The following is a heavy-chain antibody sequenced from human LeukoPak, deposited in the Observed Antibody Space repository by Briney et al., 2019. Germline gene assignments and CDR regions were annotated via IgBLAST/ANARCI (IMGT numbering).Heavy chain of an antibody. Sequence: GGSLRLSCAASGFTFSSYSMNWVRQAPGKGLEWVSSISSTGSYIYYTDSMKGRFTISRDNAKNSLCLQMNSLRAEDTAVYYCAKDRCSGYSCYSPNLWGQGTLVTVSS. CDR2: ISSTGSYI. J-gene: IGHJ5*02. D-gene: IGHD2-15*01. CDR3: AKDRCSGYSCYSPNL. V-gene: IGHV3-21*01. CDR1: GFTFSSYS.